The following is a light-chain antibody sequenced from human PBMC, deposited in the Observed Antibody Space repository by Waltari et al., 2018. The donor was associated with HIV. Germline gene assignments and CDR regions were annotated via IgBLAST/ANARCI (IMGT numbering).Light chain of an antibody. Sequence: HLVLTQSPSASASPGASDKLTCTLSTRHSSYSIAWHQQQPEKGPRYLMKLNSDGSHKNGDGIPDRFSGSSSGAERYLTISSLQSEDEGGYYCQTWGAASQVFGTGTKVTVL. V-gene: IGLV4-69*01. J-gene: IGLJ1*01. CDR3: QTWGAASQV. CDR2: LNSDGSH. CDR1: TRHSSYS.